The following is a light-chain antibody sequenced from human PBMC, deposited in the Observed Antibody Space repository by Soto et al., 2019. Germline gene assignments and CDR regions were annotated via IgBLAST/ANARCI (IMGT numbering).Light chain of an antibody. J-gene: IGKJ5*01. V-gene: IGKV1-39*01. CDR1: QNIIFY. CDR2: AAS. Sequence: RINNSHSSWFASVVDRVTINSRPSQNIIFYLNWYQQKIGKPPKLLISAASNLQSGVQSRFSGSGSGTDFTLTISKLQPEDFATYFCQQSYTTKGTYFGQGTRLEIK. CDR3: QQSYTTKGTY.